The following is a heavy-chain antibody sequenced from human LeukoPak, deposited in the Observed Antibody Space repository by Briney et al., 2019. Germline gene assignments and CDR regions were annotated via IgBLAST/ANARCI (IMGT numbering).Heavy chain of an antibody. V-gene: IGHV3-23*01. Sequence: GGSLRLSCAASGFTFSRYAMNWVRQAPGKGLEWVSVISGSGGSTYYADSVKGRFTISRDNSKNTLYLQMNSLRAEDTAVYYCAKEVNYGRVDYWGQGTLVTVSS. CDR2: ISGSGGST. CDR3: AKEVNYGRVDY. J-gene: IGHJ4*02. D-gene: IGHD3-10*01. CDR1: GFTFSRYA.